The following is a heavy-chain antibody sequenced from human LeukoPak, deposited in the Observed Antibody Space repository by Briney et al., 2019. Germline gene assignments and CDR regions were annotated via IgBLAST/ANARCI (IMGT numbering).Heavy chain of an antibody. CDR1: GGTFSSYA. D-gene: IGHD4-17*01. CDR3: ARGLSTATTFYFDF. J-gene: IGHJ4*02. V-gene: IGHV1-69*13. CDR2: IIPIFGTA. Sequence: SVKVSCKASGGTFSSYAISWVRQAPGQGLEWMGGIIPIFGTANYAQKFQGRVTITADESTSTAYMELSSLRSEDTAVYYCARGLSTATTFYFDFWGQGTRVIVSS.